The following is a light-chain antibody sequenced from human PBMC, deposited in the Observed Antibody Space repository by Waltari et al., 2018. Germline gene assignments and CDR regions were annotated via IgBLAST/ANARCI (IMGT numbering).Light chain of an antibody. J-gene: IGLJ7*01. Sequence: QSALTQPASVSGSPGQSITTPCTGTSSDVCAYNYVSWYQQHPGKAPKPMIYDVSNRPSGVSNRFSGSKSGNTASLTISGLQAEDEADYFCSSYTTSSTLVFGGGTQLTVL. CDR3: SSYTTSSTLV. CDR1: SSDVCAYNY. V-gene: IGLV2-14*01. CDR2: DVS.